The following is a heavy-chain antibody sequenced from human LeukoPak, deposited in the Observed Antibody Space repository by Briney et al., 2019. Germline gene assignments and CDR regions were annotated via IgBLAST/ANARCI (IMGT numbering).Heavy chain of an antibody. Sequence: GGSLRLSCAASGFTFSDYYMSWIRQAPGKGLEWVSGVSGDGAGTYYADSVKGRFTISRDNSENTLYLQMNSLRAEDTAVYYCAKTPWYSSGWSIVYWGQGTLVTVSS. J-gene: IGHJ4*02. V-gene: IGHV3-23*01. D-gene: IGHD6-13*01. CDR1: GFTFSDYY. CDR3: AKTPWYSSGWSIVY. CDR2: VSGDGAGT.